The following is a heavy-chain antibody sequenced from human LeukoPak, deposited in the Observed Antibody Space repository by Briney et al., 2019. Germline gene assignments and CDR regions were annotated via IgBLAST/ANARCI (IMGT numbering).Heavy chain of an antibody. D-gene: IGHD2-2*01. Sequence: LSLTCAVYGGSFSGYYWSWIRQAPGKGLEWVSYISSSSSYTNYADSVKGRFTISRDNARNSLYLQMNSLRAEDTAVYFCARDCSSTSCYWDYWGQGTLVTVSS. CDR3: ARDCSSTSCYWDY. CDR2: ISSSSSYT. CDR1: GGSFSGYY. J-gene: IGHJ4*02. V-gene: IGHV3-11*06.